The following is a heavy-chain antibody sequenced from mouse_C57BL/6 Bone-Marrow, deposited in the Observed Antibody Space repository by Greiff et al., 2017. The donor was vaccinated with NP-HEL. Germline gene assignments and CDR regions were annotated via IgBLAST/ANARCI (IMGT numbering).Heavy chain of an antibody. D-gene: IGHD1-1*01. J-gene: IGHJ3*01. CDR2: INPNNGGT. V-gene: IGHV1-26*01. CDR1: GYTFTDYY. Sequence: VQLKQSGPELVKPGASVKISCKASGYTFTDYYMNWVKQSHGKSLEWIGDINPNNGGTSYNQKFKGKATLTVDKSSSTAYMELRSLTSEDSAVYYCARTTTPAWFAYWGQGTLVTVSA. CDR3: ARTTTPAWFAY.